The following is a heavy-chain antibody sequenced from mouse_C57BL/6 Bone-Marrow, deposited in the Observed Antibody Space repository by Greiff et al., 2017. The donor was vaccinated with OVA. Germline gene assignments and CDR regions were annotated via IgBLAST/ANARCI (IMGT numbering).Heavy chain of an antibody. CDR3: ARKGTVDAY. CDR2: IHPNSGST. CDR1: GYTFTSYW. D-gene: IGHD1-1*01. Sequence: VQLQQPGAELVKPGASVKLSCKASGYTFTSYWMHWVKQRPGQGLEWIGMIHPNSGSTNYNEKFKSKATLTVDKSSSTAYMQLSSLTSEDAAVYYCARKGTVDAYWGQGTLVTVSA. V-gene: IGHV1-64*01. J-gene: IGHJ3*01.